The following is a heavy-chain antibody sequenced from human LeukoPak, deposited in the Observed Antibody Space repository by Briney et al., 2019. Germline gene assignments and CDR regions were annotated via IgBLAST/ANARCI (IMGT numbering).Heavy chain of an antibody. J-gene: IGHJ4*02. CDR1: GGSFSGYY. CDR3: ARVRRLRWLHPIDY. CDR2: INHSGST. Sequence: PSETLPLTCAVYGGSFSGYYWSWIRQPPGKGLEWIGEINHSGSTNYNPSLKSRVTISVDTSKNQFSLKLSSVTAADTAVYYCARVRRLRWLHPIDYWGQGTLVTVSS. V-gene: IGHV4-34*01. D-gene: IGHD4-17*01.